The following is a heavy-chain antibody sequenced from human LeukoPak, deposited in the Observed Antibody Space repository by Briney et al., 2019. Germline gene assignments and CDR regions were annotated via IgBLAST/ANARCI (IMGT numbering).Heavy chain of an antibody. Sequence: SETLSLTCTVSGGSISSSSYYWGWIRQPPGKGLEWIGSIYYSGSTYYNPSLKSRVTISVDTSKNQFSLKLSSVTAADTAVYYCARQWVDWSSTSCDLARFDPWGQGTLVTVSS. CDR2: IYYSGST. D-gene: IGHD2-2*01. J-gene: IGHJ5*02. V-gene: IGHV4-39*01. CDR1: GGSISSSSYY. CDR3: ARQWVDWSSTSCDLARFDP.